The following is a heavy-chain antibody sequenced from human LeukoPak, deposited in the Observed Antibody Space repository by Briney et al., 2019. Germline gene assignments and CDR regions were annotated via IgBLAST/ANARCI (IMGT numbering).Heavy chain of an antibody. V-gene: IGHV3-48*01. D-gene: IGHD3-9*01. CDR1: GFTFSSYS. CDR2: ISSSSSTI. CDR3: ARGGYDILTGYPPFDY. J-gene: IGHJ4*02. Sequence: GGSLRLSCAASGFTFSSYSMNWVRQAPGKGLEWVSYISSSSSTIYYADSVKGRFTISRDNAKNTLYLQMNSLRAEDTAVYYCARGGYDILTGYPPFDYWGQGTLVTVSS.